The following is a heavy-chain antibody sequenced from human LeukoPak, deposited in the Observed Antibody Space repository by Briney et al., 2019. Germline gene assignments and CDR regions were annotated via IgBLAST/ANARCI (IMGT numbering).Heavy chain of an antibody. D-gene: IGHD2-2*02. CDR2: IWSDENNK. CDR3: AKYTERAFDI. V-gene: IGHV3-33*06. CDR1: GFTFRVYA. Sequence: GGSLRLSCAASGFTFRVYAMHWVRQTPGKGLEWVAVIWSDENNKRYADSVKGLFTISRDNSKNTLYLQMNSLRAEDTAVYYCAKYTERAFDIWGQGTMVTVSS. J-gene: IGHJ3*02.